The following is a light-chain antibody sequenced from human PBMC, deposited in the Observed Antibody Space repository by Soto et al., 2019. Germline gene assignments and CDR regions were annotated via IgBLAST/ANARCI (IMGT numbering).Light chain of an antibody. J-gene: IGKJ2*01. CDR3: QQYDNWPPYT. Sequence: EIVMTQSPATLSVSPGERATLSCRASQSVSSKLAWYQQKPGQAPRLLIYGASTGATGIPARFSGSGSGTEFTLTISSLQSEDFGVYYCQQYDNWPPYTFGQGTKVDIK. CDR2: GAS. V-gene: IGKV3-15*01. CDR1: QSVSSK.